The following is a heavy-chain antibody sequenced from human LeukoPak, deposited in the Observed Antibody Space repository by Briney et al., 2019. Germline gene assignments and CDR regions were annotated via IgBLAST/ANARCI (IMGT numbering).Heavy chain of an antibody. CDR1: GGSISSYY. CDR2: IYYSGST. D-gene: IGHD4-17*01. J-gene: IGHJ4*02. Sequence: SETLSLTCTVSGGSISSYYWSWIRQPPGKGLEWIGYIYYSGSTNYNPSLKSRVTISVDASKNQFSLKLSSVTAADTAVYYCARERAVTTYYYFDYWGQGTLVTVSS. CDR3: ARERAVTTYYYFDY. V-gene: IGHV4-59*01.